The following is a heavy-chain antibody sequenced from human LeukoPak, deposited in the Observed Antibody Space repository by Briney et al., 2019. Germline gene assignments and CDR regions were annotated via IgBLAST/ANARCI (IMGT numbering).Heavy chain of an antibody. J-gene: IGHJ5*02. CDR1: GFTFSTYR. Sequence: GGSLRLSCAASGFTFSTYRMNWVRQAPGKGLEWVSSISSSGSYIFYAESMKGRFTISRDNAKNSLYLQMNNLRAEDTAVYYCARAHSGYCSSTSCYSNWFDPWGQGTLVTVSS. D-gene: IGHD2-2*03. CDR2: ISSSGSYI. CDR3: ARAHSGYCSSTSCYSNWFDP. V-gene: IGHV3-21*01.